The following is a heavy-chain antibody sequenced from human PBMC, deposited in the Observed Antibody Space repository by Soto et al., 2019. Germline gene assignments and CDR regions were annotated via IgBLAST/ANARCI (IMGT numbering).Heavy chain of an antibody. CDR2: IYHIGST. Sequence: QVQLQESGPGLVKPSGTLSLTCAVSGGSISSSNWLSWVRQPPGKGLEWIGEIYHIGSTNYSPSLKSRVTISVDKSKNQFSLKLNSVTAADTAIYYCAVRWGGSWDDIWGQGTMVTVSS. CDR3: AVRWGGSWDDI. J-gene: IGHJ3*02. D-gene: IGHD2-15*01. V-gene: IGHV4-4*02. CDR1: GGSISSSNW.